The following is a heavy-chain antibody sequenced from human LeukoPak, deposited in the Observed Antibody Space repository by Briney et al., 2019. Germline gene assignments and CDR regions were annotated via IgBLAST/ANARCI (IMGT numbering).Heavy chain of an antibody. D-gene: IGHD2-2*01. CDR3: ARARPAPVDAFDI. Sequence: ASVKVSCKASGGTFSSYAISWVRQAPGQGLEWMGGIIPIFGTADYAQKFQGRVTITADESTSTAYMELSSLRSEDTAVYYCARARPAPVDAFDIWGQGTMVTVSS. V-gene: IGHV1-69*13. J-gene: IGHJ3*02. CDR2: IIPIFGTA. CDR1: GGTFSSYA.